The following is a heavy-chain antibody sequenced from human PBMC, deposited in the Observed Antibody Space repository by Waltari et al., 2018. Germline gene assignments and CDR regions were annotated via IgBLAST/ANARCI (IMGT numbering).Heavy chain of an antibody. D-gene: IGHD6-13*01. CDR3: AKARSSHHSFDY. CDR2: ISYDGSNK. J-gene: IGHJ4*02. Sequence: QGQLVESGGGVVQPGRCLRLSCAASGFTFSSYGVNWARQAPGKGLEWVAVISYDGSNKYYADSVKGRFTISRDNSKNTLYLQMNSLRAEDTAVYYCAKARSSHHSFDYWGQGTLVTVSS. V-gene: IGHV3-30*18. CDR1: GFTFSSYG.